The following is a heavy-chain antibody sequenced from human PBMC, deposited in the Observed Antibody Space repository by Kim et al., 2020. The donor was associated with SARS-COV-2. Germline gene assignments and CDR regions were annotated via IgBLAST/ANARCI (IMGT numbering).Heavy chain of an antibody. Sequence: LKSRVTISVDKSKNQCSLKLSSVTAADTAVYYCARDYDSSGYYPGSAFDIWGQGTMVTVSS. V-gene: IGHV4-4*02. D-gene: IGHD3-22*01. J-gene: IGHJ3*02. CDR3: ARDYDSSGYYPGSAFDI.